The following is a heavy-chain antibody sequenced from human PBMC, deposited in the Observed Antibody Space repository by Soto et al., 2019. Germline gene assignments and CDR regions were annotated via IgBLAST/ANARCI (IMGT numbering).Heavy chain of an antibody. D-gene: IGHD3-10*01. CDR2: IYPGDSET. V-gene: IGHV5-51*01. CDR3: ASKYYYGAGTLDY. Sequence: EVQLVQSAAEVKKPGETLKISCKGSGYTFTNYWIGWVRQMPGKGLEWMGIIYPGDSETRYSPSFKGQGTMSADKSITTAYLQSSSLKASDRAMYYCASKYYYGAGTLDYWGQCTLVTVSS. J-gene: IGHJ4*02. CDR1: GYTFTNYW.